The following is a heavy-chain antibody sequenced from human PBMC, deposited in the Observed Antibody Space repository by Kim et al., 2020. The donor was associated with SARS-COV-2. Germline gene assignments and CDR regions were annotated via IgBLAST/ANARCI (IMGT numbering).Heavy chain of an antibody. V-gene: IGHV4-31*03. CDR3: ARGSSCGGDCYSGGGSFDC. J-gene: IGHJ4*02. CDR1: GGSISSGGYY. Sequence: SETLSLTCTVSGGSISSGGYYWSWIRQHPGKGLEWIGYIYYSGSTYYNPSLKSRVTITVDTSKNQFSLKLSSVTAADTAVYYCARGSSCGGDCYSGGGSFDCWGQGTLVTVSS. CDR2: IYYSGST. D-gene: IGHD2-21*02.